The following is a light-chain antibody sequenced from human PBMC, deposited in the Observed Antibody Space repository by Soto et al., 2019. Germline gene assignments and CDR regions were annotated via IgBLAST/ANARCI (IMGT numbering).Light chain of an antibody. V-gene: IGKV3-15*01. Sequence: TVMTQSPATLAVSPGERATLSCRASQSVSTNLAWYQQKLGQSPRLLIYGASTRATGIPARFSGSGSGTEFTLTISSLQSEDFAVYYCQQYNNWPGAFGQGTKVEIK. CDR1: QSVSTN. J-gene: IGKJ1*01. CDR3: QQYNNWPGA. CDR2: GAS.